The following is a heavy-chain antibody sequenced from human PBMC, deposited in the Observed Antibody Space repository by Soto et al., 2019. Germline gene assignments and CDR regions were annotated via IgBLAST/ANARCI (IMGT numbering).Heavy chain of an antibody. Sequence: ASVKVSCKASGGTFSSYAISWVRQAPGQGLEWMGGIIPIFGTANYAQKFQGRVTITADKSTSTAYMELSSLRSEDTAVYYCARVEKFLEGLNWFDPWGQGTLVTVSS. CDR1: GGTFSSYA. CDR2: IIPIFGTA. D-gene: IGHD3-3*01. J-gene: IGHJ5*02. V-gene: IGHV1-69*06. CDR3: ARVEKFLEGLNWFDP.